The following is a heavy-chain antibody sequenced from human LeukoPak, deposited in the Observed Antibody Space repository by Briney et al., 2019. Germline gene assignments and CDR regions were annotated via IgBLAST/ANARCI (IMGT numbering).Heavy chain of an antibody. CDR1: GGSISSSSYY. CDR2: TYYGGDT. J-gene: IGHJ4*02. Sequence: SETLSLTFTVSGGSISSSSYYWGWIRQPPGKGLEWIGNTYYGGDTYYNPSLKSRVTISVDTSKNQFSLELNSVTAADTAVYYCAAAFDYWGQGILVTVSS. CDR3: AAAFDY. V-gene: IGHV4-39*01. D-gene: IGHD6-25*01.